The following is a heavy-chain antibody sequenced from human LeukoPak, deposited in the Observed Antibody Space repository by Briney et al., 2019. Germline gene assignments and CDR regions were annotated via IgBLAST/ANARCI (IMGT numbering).Heavy chain of an antibody. D-gene: IGHD6-13*01. V-gene: IGHV1-8*01. J-gene: IGHJ4*02. CDR1: GYTFTSYD. Sequence: APVKVSCKASGYTFTSYDINWVRQATGQGLEWMGWMNPNSGNTGYAQKFQGRVTMTRNTSISTAYMELSSLRSEDTAVYYCARGGSSWYVFDSWGQGTLVTVSS. CDR3: ARGGSSWYVFDS. CDR2: MNPNSGNT.